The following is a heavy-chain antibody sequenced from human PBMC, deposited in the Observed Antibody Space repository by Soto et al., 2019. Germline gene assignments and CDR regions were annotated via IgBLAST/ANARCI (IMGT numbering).Heavy chain of an antibody. CDR1: GYTFTRYT. V-gene: IGHV1-3*01. CDR3: ATVDGSVYLDY. CDR2: INPDNGNT. J-gene: IGHJ4*02. Sequence: ASVKVSCKASGYTFTRYTMNWVRQAPGQRLEWMGWINPDNGNTKSSQKFQDRVIVTRDTSATTAYMDLSSLRSEDTAVYYCATVDGSVYLDYWGQGTLVTVSS. D-gene: IGHD3-10*01.